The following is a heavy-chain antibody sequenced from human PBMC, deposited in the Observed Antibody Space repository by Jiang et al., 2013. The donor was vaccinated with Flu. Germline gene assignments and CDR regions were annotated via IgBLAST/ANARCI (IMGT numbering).Heavy chain of an antibody. V-gene: IGHV4-59*01. J-gene: IGHJ4*02. Sequence: GLVKPSQTLSLTCTVSGGSISSYYWSWIRQPPGKGLEWIGYIYYSGSTNYNPSLKSRVTISVDTSKNQFSLKLSSVTAADTAVYYCAMSSGPENFDYWGQGTLVTVSS. CDR3: AMSSGPENFDY. CDR2: IYYSGST. D-gene: IGHD6-19*01. CDR1: GGSISSYY.